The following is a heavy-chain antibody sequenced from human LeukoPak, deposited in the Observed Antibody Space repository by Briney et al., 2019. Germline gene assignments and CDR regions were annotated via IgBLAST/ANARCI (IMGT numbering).Heavy chain of an antibody. CDR1: GGSISSGSYY. V-gene: IGHV4-61*02. CDR2: IYTSGST. J-gene: IGHJ6*03. D-gene: IGHD3-10*01. Sequence: PSQTLSLTCTVSGGSISSGSYYWSWIRQPAGKGLEWIGRIYTSGSTNYNPSLKSRVPISVDASKNQFSLKLSSVTAADTAVYFCTRAQVGMSYVSGRKDYYYYYYMDVWGKGATVTISS. CDR3: TRAQVGMSYVSGRKDYYYYYYMDV.